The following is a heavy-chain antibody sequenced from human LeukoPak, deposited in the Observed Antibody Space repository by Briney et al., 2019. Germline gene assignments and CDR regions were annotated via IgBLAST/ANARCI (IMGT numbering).Heavy chain of an antibody. CDR1: GSTFDDYA. Sequence: GGSLRLSCAASGSTFDDYAMSWVRQAPGKGLEWVSGINWNGGITGYADSVKGRFTISRDNAKNSLYLQMNSLRAEDTALYYCATYGRFGTVDYWGQGTLVTVSS. D-gene: IGHD3-16*01. J-gene: IGHJ4*02. CDR2: INWNGGIT. CDR3: ATYGRFGTVDY. V-gene: IGHV3-20*04.